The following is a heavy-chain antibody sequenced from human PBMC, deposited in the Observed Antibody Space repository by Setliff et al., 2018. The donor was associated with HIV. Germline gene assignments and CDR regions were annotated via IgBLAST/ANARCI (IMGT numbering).Heavy chain of an antibody. V-gene: IGHV4-61*09. CDR1: GGSITSGNYF. D-gene: IGHD6-19*01. CDR2: MYTDGST. CDR3: ARTSIRSGWGRNNWFDP. J-gene: IGHJ5*02. Sequence: SETLSLTCTVSGGSITSGNYFWSWIRQPAGKGLEWIGHMYTDGSTNYNPSFKSRVTISADTSKNQFTLKLSSVTAADTAVYYCARTSIRSGWGRNNWFDPWGQGTLVTVSS.